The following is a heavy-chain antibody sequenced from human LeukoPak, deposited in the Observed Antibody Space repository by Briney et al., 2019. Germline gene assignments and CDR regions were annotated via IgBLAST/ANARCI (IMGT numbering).Heavy chain of an antibody. Sequence: PSETLSLTCTVSGGSISSSSYYWGWIRQPPGKGLEWIGSINYSGSTYYNPSLKSRVTISVDTSKNQLSLKVNSVTAADTAVYYCARHKAPYDILPGYSVGWFDPWGQGTLVTVSS. CDR1: GGSISSSSYY. V-gene: IGHV4-39*01. D-gene: IGHD3-9*01. J-gene: IGHJ5*02. CDR3: ARHKAPYDILPGYSVGWFDP. CDR2: INYSGST.